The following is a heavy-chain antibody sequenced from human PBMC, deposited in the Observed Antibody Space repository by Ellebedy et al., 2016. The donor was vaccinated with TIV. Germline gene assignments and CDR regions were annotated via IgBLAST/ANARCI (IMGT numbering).Heavy chain of an antibody. CDR2: ISSSSSYI. V-gene: IGHV3-21*01. Sequence: PGGSLRLSCAASGFTFSSYSMNWVRQAPGKGLEWVSSISSSSSYIYYADSVKGRFTISRDNAKNSLYLQMNSLRAEDTAVYYCAREIESYYDSSGYTGAFDIWGQGTMVTVSS. D-gene: IGHD3-22*01. J-gene: IGHJ3*02. CDR3: AREIESYYDSSGYTGAFDI. CDR1: GFTFSSYS.